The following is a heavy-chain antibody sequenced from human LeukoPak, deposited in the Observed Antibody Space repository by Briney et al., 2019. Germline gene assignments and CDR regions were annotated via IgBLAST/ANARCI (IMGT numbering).Heavy chain of an antibody. D-gene: IGHD3-10*01. J-gene: IGHJ5*02. CDR1: GGSISSYY. CDR2: IYYSGST. V-gene: IGHV4-59*12. Sequence: PSETLSLTCTVPGGSISSYYWSWIRQPPGKGLEWIGYIYYSGSTNYNPSLKSRVTISVDTSKNQFSLKLSSVTAADTAVYYCARVFRLWFGEFDPWGQGTLVTVSS. CDR3: ARVFRLWFGEFDP.